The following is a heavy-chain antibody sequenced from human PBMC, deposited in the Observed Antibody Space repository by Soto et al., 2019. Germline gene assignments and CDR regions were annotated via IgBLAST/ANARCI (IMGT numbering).Heavy chain of an antibody. CDR2: ISYSGST. D-gene: IGHD6-13*01. CDR1: GGSVSGYF. Sequence: QVQLQESGPGLVKPSETLSLTCTVSGGSVSGYFWTWIRQPPGKGLEWIGYISYSGSTNYNSSLKSRVTMSIVTSKNQFSLRLTSGSAADTAVYYCAIDGAATGSVYLDYWGQGTRVTVSS. CDR3: AIDGAATGSVYLDY. V-gene: IGHV4-59*02. J-gene: IGHJ4*02.